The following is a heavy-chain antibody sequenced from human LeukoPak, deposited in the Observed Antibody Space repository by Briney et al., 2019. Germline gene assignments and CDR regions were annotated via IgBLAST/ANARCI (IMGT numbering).Heavy chain of an antibody. J-gene: IGHJ6*03. CDR1: GGSISSYY. D-gene: IGHD3-10*01. CDR2: IYYSGST. Sequence: SETLSLTCTVSGGSISSYYWGWIRQPPGKGLEWIGSIYYSGSTYYNPSLKSRVTISVDTSKNQFSLKLSSVTAADTAVYYCARVTEYYGSGRRHNYYYYYMDVWGKGTTVTISS. CDR3: ARVTEYYGSGRRHNYYYYYMDV. V-gene: IGHV4-39*07.